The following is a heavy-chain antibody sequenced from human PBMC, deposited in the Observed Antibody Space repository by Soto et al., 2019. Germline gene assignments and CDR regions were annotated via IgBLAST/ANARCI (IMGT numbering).Heavy chain of an antibody. V-gene: IGHV4-39*01. Sequence: QLQLQESGPGLVKPSETQSLTCTVSGGSINNSSFYWGWVRQPPGKRLEWIGSIYYSGSAYYNPSLKSRLTISVDTSKNQFSLNLSSVTAADTAVYFCARRPLVRGIIPYYFDSWGQGTLVTVSS. CDR3: ARRPLVRGIIPYYFDS. CDR2: IYYSGSA. CDR1: GGSINNSSFY. J-gene: IGHJ4*02. D-gene: IGHD3-10*01.